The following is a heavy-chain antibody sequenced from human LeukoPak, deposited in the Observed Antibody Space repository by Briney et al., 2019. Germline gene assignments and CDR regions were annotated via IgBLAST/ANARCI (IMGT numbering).Heavy chain of an antibody. Sequence: GGSLRLSCAASGFTFSTFAMIWVRQPPGKGLEWVSSISSSSSYIYYADSVKGRFTISRDNAKNSLYLQMNSLRAEDTAVYYCARASGGRNFDYWGQGTLVTVSS. CDR1: GFTFSTFA. V-gene: IGHV3-21*01. D-gene: IGHD1-26*01. CDR3: ARASGGRNFDY. CDR2: ISSSSSYI. J-gene: IGHJ4*02.